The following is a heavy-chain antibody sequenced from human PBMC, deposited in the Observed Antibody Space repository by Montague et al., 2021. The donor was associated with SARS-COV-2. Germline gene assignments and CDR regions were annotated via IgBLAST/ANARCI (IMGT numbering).Heavy chain of an antibody. CDR2: IYYSGST. V-gene: IGHV4-39*01. Sequence: SETLSLTCAVLGSWIRGAERNWTRLRPRPGKGLEGVGSIYYSGSTMYNPSLKSRVTMSVDTSKNQFSLHLNLVTAADTAVYYGARRLTGLEPPFDPWGQGTLVIVSS. CDR3: ARRLTGLEPPFDP. J-gene: IGHJ5*02. CDR1: GSWIRGAERN. D-gene: IGHD1-1*01.